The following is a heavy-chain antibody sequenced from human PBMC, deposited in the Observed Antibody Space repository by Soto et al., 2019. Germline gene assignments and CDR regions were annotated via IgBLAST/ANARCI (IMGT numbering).Heavy chain of an antibody. CDR3: ARRVDYGGNHDAFDI. Sequence: ASVKVSCKASGYTFTSYGISWVRQAPGQGLEGMGWISAYNGNTNYAQKLQGRVTMTTDTSTSTAYMELRSLRSDDTAVYYCARRVDYGGNHDAFDIRGQGTMVTVSS. V-gene: IGHV1-18*01. CDR2: ISAYNGNT. CDR1: GYTFTSYG. J-gene: IGHJ3*02. D-gene: IGHD4-17*01.